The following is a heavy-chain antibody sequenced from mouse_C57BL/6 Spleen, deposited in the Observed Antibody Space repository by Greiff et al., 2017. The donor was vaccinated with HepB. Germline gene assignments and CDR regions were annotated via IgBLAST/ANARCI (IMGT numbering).Heavy chain of an antibody. CDR3: ARGRGPFAY. J-gene: IGHJ3*01. V-gene: IGHV1-50*01. CDR2: IDPSDSYT. CDR1: GYTFTSYW. Sequence: QVQLQQPGAELVKPGASVKLSCKASGYTFTSYWMQWVKQRPGQGLEWIGEIDPSDSYTNYNQKFKGKATLTVDTSSSTAYMQLSSLTSEYSAVYCCARGRGPFAYWGQGTMVTVSA. D-gene: IGHD1-1*02.